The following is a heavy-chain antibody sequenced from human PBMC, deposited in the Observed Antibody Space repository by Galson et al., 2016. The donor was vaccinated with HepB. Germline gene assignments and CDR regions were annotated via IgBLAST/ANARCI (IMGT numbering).Heavy chain of an antibody. J-gene: IGHJ6*02. V-gene: IGHV6-1*01. CDR3: ARVRSGYSGYANPYYYGMDV. D-gene: IGHD5-12*01. CDR2: TYYRSKWYN. CDR1: GDSVSSNSAT. Sequence: CAISGDSVSSNSATWNWIRQSPSRGLERLGRTYYRSKWYNDYALSVKSRITINPDTSKNQFSPQLNSVTPEDTAVYYCARVRSGYSGYANPYYYGMDVWGQGTTVTVSS.